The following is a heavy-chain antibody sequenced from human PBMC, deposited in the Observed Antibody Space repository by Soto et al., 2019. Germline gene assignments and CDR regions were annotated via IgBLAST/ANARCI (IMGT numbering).Heavy chain of an antibody. V-gene: IGHV4-34*01. CDR3: GPRGAVADPRGY. D-gene: IGHD6-19*01. CDR1: GGSFSDFY. CDR2: INHSGST. J-gene: IGHJ4*02. Sequence: QVQLQQWGAGLLKPSETLSLTCAVYGGSFSDFYWTWIRQLPGKGLEWIGEINHSGSTNYTPSLKSRVAISVDTSKNQFSLNLRSVTATDTAVYYCGPRGAVADPRGYWGQGTRVTVSS.